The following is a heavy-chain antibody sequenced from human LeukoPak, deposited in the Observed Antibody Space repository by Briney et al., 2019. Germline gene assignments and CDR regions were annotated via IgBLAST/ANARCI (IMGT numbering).Heavy chain of an antibody. D-gene: IGHD5-24*01. J-gene: IGHJ4*02. CDR1: GFTFSSYA. V-gene: IGHV3-23*01. Sequence: GGSLRVYCAASGFTFSSYAMSWVRQAPGKGLEWVSAISGSGGSTYYADSVKGRFTISRDNSKNTLYLQMNSLRAEDTAVYYCAQSGKIATKPIDYWGQGTLVTVSS. CDR2: ISGSGGST. CDR3: AQSGKIATKPIDY.